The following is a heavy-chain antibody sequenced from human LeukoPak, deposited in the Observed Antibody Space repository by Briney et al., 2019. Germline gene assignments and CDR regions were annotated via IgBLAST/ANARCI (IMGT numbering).Heavy chain of an antibody. V-gene: IGHV3-74*01. CDR3: ARDQYYGSGTYYNSSKGYFDY. Sequence: GGSLRLSCAASGFTFSSYWMHWVRQAPGKGLVWVSRINSDGSSTSYADSVKGRLTISRDNAKNSLYLQMNSLRAEDTAVYYCARDQYYGSGTYYNSSKGYFDYWGQGTLVTVSS. CDR2: INSDGSST. CDR1: GFTFSSYW. J-gene: IGHJ4*02. D-gene: IGHD3-10*01.